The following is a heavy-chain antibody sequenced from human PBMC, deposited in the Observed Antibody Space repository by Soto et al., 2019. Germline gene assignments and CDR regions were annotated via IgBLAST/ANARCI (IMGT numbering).Heavy chain of an antibody. CDR3: ARVRGITIFGVVSEHDAFDI. D-gene: IGHD3-3*01. J-gene: IGHJ3*02. CDR1: GFTFSSYW. Sequence: GGSLRLSCAASGFTFSSYWMSWVRQAPGKGLEWVANIKQDGSEKYYVDSVKGRFTISRDNAKKSLYLQMTSLRAEDTAVYYCARVRGITIFGVVSEHDAFDIWGQGTMVTVSS. CDR2: IKQDGSEK. V-gene: IGHV3-7*01.